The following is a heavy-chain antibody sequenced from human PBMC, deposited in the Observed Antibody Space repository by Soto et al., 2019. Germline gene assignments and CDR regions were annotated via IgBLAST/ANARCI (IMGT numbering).Heavy chain of an antibody. CDR1: GLTLSGYW. V-gene: IGHV3-7*05. Sequence: PGGSLRLSCAASGLTLSGYWMNWVRQAPGRGLEWVANIKYDGSEKYYVDSVKGRFTISRDNAKNSLYLQMNSLTVEDTAVYYCATRNCPLYWGQGTLVTVSS. CDR3: ATRNCPLY. CDR2: IKYDGSEK. D-gene: IGHD2-15*01. J-gene: IGHJ4*02.